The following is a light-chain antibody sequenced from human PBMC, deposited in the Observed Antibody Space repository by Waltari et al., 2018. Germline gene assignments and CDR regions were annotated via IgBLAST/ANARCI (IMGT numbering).Light chain of an antibody. Sequence: DIVVTQSPDSLAVSLGGTATINCKASQSLLYTSANKTYLGWYQQKPRQPPKLLIYWASIREAGVPDRFSGSGSGTDFTLTSSCLQAEDVAIYDCQQYYYLPWTFGQGTKVEV. V-gene: IGKV4-1*01. CDR2: WAS. J-gene: IGKJ1*01. CDR1: QSLLYTSANKTY. CDR3: QQYYYLPWT.